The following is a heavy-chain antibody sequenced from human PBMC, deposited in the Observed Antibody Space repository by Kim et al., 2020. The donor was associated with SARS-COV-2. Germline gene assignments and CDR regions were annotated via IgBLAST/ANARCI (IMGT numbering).Heavy chain of an antibody. CDR2: ISGSGGST. V-gene: IGHV3-23*01. Sequence: GGSLRLSCAASGFTFSSYAMSWVRQAPGKGLEWVSAISGSGGSTYYADSVKGRFTISRDNSKNTLYLQMNSLRAEDTAVYYCAKGDRYCSSTSCYWLYYYYGMDVWGQGTTVTVSS. CDR1: GFTFSSYA. J-gene: IGHJ6*02. CDR3: AKGDRYCSSTSCYWLYYYYGMDV. D-gene: IGHD2-2*01.